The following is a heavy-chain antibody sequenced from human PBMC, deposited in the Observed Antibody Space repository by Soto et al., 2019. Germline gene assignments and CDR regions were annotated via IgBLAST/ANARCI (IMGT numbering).Heavy chain of an antibody. CDR2: IIPIFGTA. CDR1: GGTFSSYA. J-gene: IGHJ4*02. D-gene: IGHD5-12*01. CDR3: AIHRRDGYNMGYYFDY. Sequence: QVQLVQSGAEVKKPGSSVKVSCKASGGTFSSYAISWVRQAPGQGLEWMGGIIPIFGTANYAQKFQGRVTITADNSTSTAYMELSSLRSEDTAVYYCAIHRRDGYNMGYYFDYWGQGTLVTVSS. V-gene: IGHV1-69*06.